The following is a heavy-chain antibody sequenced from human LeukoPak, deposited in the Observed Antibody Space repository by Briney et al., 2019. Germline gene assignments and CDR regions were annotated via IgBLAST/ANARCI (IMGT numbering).Heavy chain of an antibody. CDR3: ARAFDGDGYNRYTWFDP. V-gene: IGHV3-33*01. Sequence: GGSLRLSCAASGFTFSSYGMHWVRQAPGKGLEWVAVIWYDGSNKYYADSVKGRFTISRDNSKNTLYLQMNSLRAEDTAVYYCARAFDGDGYNRYTWFDPWGQGTLVTVSS. CDR1: GFTFSSYG. D-gene: IGHD5-24*01. CDR2: IWYDGSNK. J-gene: IGHJ5*02.